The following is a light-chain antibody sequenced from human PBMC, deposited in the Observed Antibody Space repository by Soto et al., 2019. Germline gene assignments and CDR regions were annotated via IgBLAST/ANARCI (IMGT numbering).Light chain of an antibody. CDR3: QQYNNWPLYT. Sequence: EIVMTQSPATLSVSPGERATCSCRASQSVGGDLAWYQQRPGRAPRLLIYDASTRATDIPARFSGSGSGTEFTLTISSLQSEDFALYCCQQYNNWPLYTFGQGTKLEIK. CDR2: DAS. V-gene: IGKV3-15*01. J-gene: IGKJ2*01. CDR1: QSVGGD.